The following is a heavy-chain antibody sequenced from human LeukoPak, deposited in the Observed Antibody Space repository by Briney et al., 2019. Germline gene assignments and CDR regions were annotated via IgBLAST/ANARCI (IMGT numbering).Heavy chain of an antibody. D-gene: IGHD3-3*01. CDR1: GFTLSSYS. V-gene: IGHV3-21*01. Sequence: KPGGSLRPSCAASGFTLSSYSMNWVRQAPGKGLEWVSSISSSSSYIYYADSVKGRFTISRDNAKNSLCLQMNSLRAEDTAVYYCARGRITIFGVAAIWGQGTLVTVSS. CDR2: ISSSSSYI. CDR3: ARGRITIFGVAAI. J-gene: IGHJ4*02.